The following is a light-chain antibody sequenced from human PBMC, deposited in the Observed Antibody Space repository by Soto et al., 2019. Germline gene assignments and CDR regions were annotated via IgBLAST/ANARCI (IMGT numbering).Light chain of an antibody. Sequence: QSALTQPTSASGSPGQSVTISCTGTSSDVGGYNYVSWYQQHPGKAPKLMIYEVTKRPSGVPDRFSGSKSGNTASLTVSGLQPEDEADYYCSSYAGNNNVFGTGTKVTVL. V-gene: IGLV2-8*01. CDR2: EVT. J-gene: IGLJ1*01. CDR1: SSDVGGYNY. CDR3: SSYAGNNNV.